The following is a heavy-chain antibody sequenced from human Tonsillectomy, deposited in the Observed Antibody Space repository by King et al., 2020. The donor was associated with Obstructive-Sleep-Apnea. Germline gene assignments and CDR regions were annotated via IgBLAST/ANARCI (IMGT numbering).Heavy chain of an antibody. D-gene: IGHD4-17*01. Sequence: VQLVQSGGGLVKPGGSLRLSCAASGFTFSSYSMNWVRQAPGKGLEWVSSISSSSSYIYYADSAKGRFTISRDNAKNSLYLQMNSLRAEDTAVYYCASVVGLFYGDYPDYWGQGTLVTVSS. J-gene: IGHJ4*02. CDR3: ASVVGLFYGDYPDY. V-gene: IGHV3-21*01. CDR2: ISSSSSYI. CDR1: GFTFSSYS.